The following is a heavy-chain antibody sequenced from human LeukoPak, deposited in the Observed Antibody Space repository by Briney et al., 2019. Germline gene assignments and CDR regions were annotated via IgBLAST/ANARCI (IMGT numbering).Heavy chain of an antibody. V-gene: IGHV4-4*07. Sequence: SETLSLTCTVSGCFISSYYWSWIRQPAGKGLEWIGRIYTSGSTNYNPSLKSRVTMSVDTSKNQFSLKLSSVTAADTAVYYCARDGYYYDSSGYTIATYYYYYMDVWSKGTTVTVSS. CDR3: ARDGYYYDSSGYTIATYYYYYMDV. D-gene: IGHD3-22*01. J-gene: IGHJ6*03. CDR2: IYTSGST. CDR1: GCFISSYY.